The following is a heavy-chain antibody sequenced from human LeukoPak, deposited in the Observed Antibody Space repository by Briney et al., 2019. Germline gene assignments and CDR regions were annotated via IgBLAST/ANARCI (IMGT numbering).Heavy chain of an antibody. D-gene: IGHD6-13*01. CDR3: ARTRGLAAAGTSDYFDY. V-gene: IGHV3-9*01. Sequence: GGSLRLSCAASGFTFDDYAMHWVRQAPGKGLEWVSGISWSSGSIGYADSVKGRFTISRDNAKNSLYLQMNSLRAEDTALYYCARTRGLAAAGTSDYFDYWGQGTLVTVSS. CDR1: GFTFDDYA. J-gene: IGHJ4*02. CDR2: ISWSSGSI.